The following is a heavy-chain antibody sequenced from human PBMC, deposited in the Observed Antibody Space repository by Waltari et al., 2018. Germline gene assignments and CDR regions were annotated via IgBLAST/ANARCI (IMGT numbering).Heavy chain of an antibody. CDR3: ARRRDVYNPFFDF. Sequence: QVQLVESGGGVVQPGGSLRLSCAASGFSFSDHDMHWVRQTPGRGLEWVTFIRDEGSQKSYADSVKGRFTISRDNSKNTLYLQMNSLRGEDTAVYYCARRRDVYNPFFDFWGQGTLVTVSS. D-gene: IGHD1-1*01. V-gene: IGHV3-30*02. CDR2: IRDEGSQK. CDR1: GFSFSDHD. J-gene: IGHJ4*02.